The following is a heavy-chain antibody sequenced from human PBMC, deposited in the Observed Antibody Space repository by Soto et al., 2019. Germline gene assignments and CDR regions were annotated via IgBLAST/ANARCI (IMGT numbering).Heavy chain of an antibody. V-gene: IGHV1-46*04. J-gene: IGHJ4*02. CDR1: GHTFTNYY. D-gene: IGHD5-12*01. CDR3: AREGDGYKYFDQ. Sequence: QVQLVQSGAEVKKPGASVKVSCKASGHTFTNYYMHWVRQAPGQGLEWMGLINPRDDSISYAQKLQGRVTVTRDTSTSTVYMELSSLRSVDTAVYYCAREGDGYKYFDQWGQGTLVTVSS. CDR2: INPRDDSI.